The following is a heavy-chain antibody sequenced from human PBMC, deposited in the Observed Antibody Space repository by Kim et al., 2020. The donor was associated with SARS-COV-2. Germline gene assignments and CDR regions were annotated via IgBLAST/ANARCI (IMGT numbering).Heavy chain of an antibody. D-gene: IGHD2-2*01. CDR1: GGSISSNNW. V-gene: IGHV4-4*02. J-gene: IGHJ3*02. CDR2: IYHAGNT. CDR3: ARGYCSDTCYSDAFDI. Sequence: LRETLSLTCAVSGGSISSNNWWSWVRQPPGKGLEWIGEIYHAGNTNYSPSLKSRVTMSVDKSKNRFSLNLNSVTAADTAVYYCARGYCSDTCYSDAFDIWGQGTMVTVSS.